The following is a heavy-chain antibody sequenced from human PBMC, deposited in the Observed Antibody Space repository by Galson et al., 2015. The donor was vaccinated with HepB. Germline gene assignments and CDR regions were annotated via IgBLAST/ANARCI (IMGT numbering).Heavy chain of an antibody. V-gene: IGHV6-1*01. D-gene: IGHD6-19*01. CDR3: AREYPDRLGSWIDY. Sequence: AISGDSVSSNSAAWNWIRQSPSRGLEWLGRTYYRSKWYNDYAVSVKSRITINPDTSKNQFSLQLNSVTPEDTAVYYCAREYPDRLGSWIDYWGQGTLVTVSS. J-gene: IGHJ4*02. CDR2: TYYRSKWYN. CDR1: GDSVSSNSAA.